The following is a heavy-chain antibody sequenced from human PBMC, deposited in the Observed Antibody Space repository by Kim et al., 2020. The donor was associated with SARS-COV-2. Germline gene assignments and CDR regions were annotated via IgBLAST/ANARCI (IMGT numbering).Heavy chain of an antibody. J-gene: IGHJ6*02. CDR2: GRNT. Sequence: GRNTSYAATEKGRLTVSRDNATNSMYLKMNSLRAEDTAVYYCARGRELDAWGQGTTVTVSS. V-gene: IGHV3-74*01. CDR3: ARGRELDA.